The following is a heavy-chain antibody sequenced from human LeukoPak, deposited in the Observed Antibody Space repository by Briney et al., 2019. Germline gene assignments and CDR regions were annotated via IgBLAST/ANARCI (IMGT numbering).Heavy chain of an antibody. CDR2: INHSGSA. V-gene: IGHV4-34*01. Sequence: PSETLSLTCAVYGGSFSGYCWSWIRQPPGKGLEWIGEINHSGSANYNPSLKSRVTISVNTSKNQFSLKLSSVTAADTAVYYCARPPRTWGQGTLVTVSS. J-gene: IGHJ5*02. CDR1: GGSFSGYC. CDR3: ARPPRT.